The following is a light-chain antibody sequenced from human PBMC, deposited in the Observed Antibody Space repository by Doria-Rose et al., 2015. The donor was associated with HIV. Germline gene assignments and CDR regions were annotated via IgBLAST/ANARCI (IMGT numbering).Light chain of an antibody. CDR3: QQRSNWPPIFT. J-gene: IGKJ3*01. Sequence: LSLSPGERATLSCRASQSVSSNLAWYQQKPGQAPRLLIYDASNKATGIPARFSGSGSGTDFTLTISSLEPEDFAVYFCQQRSNWPPIFTFGPGTKVDI. CDR1: QSVSSN. CDR2: DAS. V-gene: IGKV3-11*01.